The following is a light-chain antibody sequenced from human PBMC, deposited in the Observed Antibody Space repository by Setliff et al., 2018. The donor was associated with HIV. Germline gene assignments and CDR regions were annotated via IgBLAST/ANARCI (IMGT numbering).Light chain of an antibody. V-gene: IGLV1-36*01. CDR1: SSNIGNNA. CDR2: YDD. CDR3: AAWDNRLNGPV. J-gene: IGLJ2*01. Sequence: QSVLTQPPSVSEAPGRRVTISCSGSSSNIGNNAVTWYQQLPGKSPKLLIFYDDLLPSGVSDRFSASKSGTSASLAISGLQSEDEADYYCAAWDNRLNGPVFGGGTKVTVL.